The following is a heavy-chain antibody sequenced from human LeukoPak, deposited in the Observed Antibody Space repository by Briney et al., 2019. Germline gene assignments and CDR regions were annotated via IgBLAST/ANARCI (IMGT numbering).Heavy chain of an antibody. V-gene: IGHV3-7*01. CDR1: GFTFSSYW. Sequence: PGGSLRLSCAASGFTFSSYWTSWVRQAPGKGLEWVANIKQDGSEKYYVDSVKGRFTISRDNAKSSLYLQMNSLRAEDTAVYYCARDQVVVVAAPFYYYYGMDVWGQGTTVTVSS. J-gene: IGHJ6*02. CDR3: ARDQVVVVAAPFYYYYGMDV. D-gene: IGHD2-15*01. CDR2: IKQDGSEK.